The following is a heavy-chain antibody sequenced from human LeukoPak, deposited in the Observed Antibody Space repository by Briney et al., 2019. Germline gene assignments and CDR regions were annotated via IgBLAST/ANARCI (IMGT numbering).Heavy chain of an antibody. J-gene: IGHJ4*02. Sequence: GGSLILSCAASGFTFSSYAMSWVRQAPGKGLEWVSAISGSGGSTYYADSVKGRFTISRDNSKNTLYLQMNSLRAEDTAVYYCARDRSGYDPDYYFDYWGQGTLVTVSS. CDR2: ISGSGGST. CDR1: GFTFSSYA. CDR3: ARDRSGYDPDYYFDY. V-gene: IGHV3-23*01. D-gene: IGHD5-12*01.